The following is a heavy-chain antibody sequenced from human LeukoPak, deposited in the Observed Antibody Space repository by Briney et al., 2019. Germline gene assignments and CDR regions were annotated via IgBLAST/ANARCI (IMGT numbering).Heavy chain of an antibody. CDR1: GGSISSTNW. V-gene: IGHV4-4*02. Sequence: SGTLSLTCAVSGGSISSTNWWTWVRQPPGKGLEWIGEIYRSGSTNYNPSLKSRVTISVDTSKNQFSLKLSSVTAADTAVYYCAREGIAVAGTPALDYWGQGTLVTVSS. J-gene: IGHJ4*02. D-gene: IGHD6-19*01. CDR2: IYRSGST. CDR3: AREGIAVAGTPALDY.